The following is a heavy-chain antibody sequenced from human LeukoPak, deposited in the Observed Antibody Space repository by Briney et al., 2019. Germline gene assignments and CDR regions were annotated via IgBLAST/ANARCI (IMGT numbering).Heavy chain of an antibody. J-gene: IGHJ5*02. Sequence: SETLSLTCTVSGGSISSSSYYWGWIRQPPGKGLEWIGSIYYSGSTYYNPSLKSRVTISVDTSKNQFSLKLSSVTAADTAVYYCASQVVVAAKGGWFDPWGQGTLVTVSS. CDR2: IYYSGST. V-gene: IGHV4-39*01. CDR1: GGSISSSSYY. CDR3: ASQVVVAAKGGWFDP. D-gene: IGHD2-15*01.